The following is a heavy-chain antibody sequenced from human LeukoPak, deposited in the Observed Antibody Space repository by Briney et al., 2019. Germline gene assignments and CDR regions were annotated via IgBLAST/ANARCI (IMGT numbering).Heavy chain of an antibody. CDR2: ISYDGSNK. J-gene: IGHJ4*02. CDR3: ARVRSYRGSTYFDY. Sequence: GRSLRLSCAASGFTFSSYAMHWVRQAPGKGLEWVAVISYDGSNKYYADSVKGRFTISRDKSKNTLYLQMNSLRAEDTAVYYCARVRSYRGSTYFDYWGQGTLVTVSS. D-gene: IGHD1-26*01. V-gene: IGHV3-30-3*01. CDR1: GFTFSSYA.